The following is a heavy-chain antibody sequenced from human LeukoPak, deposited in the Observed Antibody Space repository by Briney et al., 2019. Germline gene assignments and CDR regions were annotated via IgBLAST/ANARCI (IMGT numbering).Heavy chain of an antibody. Sequence: PGGSLRLSCAASGFTFSSYGMHWVRQAPGKGLEWVAVIWYDGSNKYYADSVKGRFTISRDNYKNTLYLQMNSLRAEDTAVYYCAREHDILTGYTEDDAFDIWGQGTMVTVSS. CDR2: IWYDGSNK. V-gene: IGHV3-33*01. J-gene: IGHJ3*02. CDR1: GFTFSSYG. CDR3: AREHDILTGYTEDDAFDI. D-gene: IGHD3-9*01.